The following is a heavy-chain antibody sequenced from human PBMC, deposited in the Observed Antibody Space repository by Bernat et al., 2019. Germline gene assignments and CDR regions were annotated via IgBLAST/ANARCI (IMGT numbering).Heavy chain of an antibody. V-gene: IGHV3-30-3*01. CDR2: ISYDGSNK. CDR3: ARDGIQLWSYYYYGMDV. J-gene: IGHJ6*02. D-gene: IGHD5-18*01. CDR1: GFTFSSYA. Sequence: QVQLVESGGGVVQPGRSLRLSCAASGFTFSSYAMHWVRQAPGKGLEWVAVISYDGSNKYYADSVKGRFTISRDNSKNTLYLQMNSLRAEDTAVYYCARDGIQLWSYYYYGMDVWGQGTTVTVSS.